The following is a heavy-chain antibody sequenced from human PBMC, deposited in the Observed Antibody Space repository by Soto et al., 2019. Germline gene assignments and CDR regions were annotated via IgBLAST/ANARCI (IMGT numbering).Heavy chain of an antibody. J-gene: IGHJ4*02. D-gene: IGHD4-17*01. Sequence: QITLRESGPTLVKPTQTLTLTCTFSGFSLSTSGVGVGWIRQPPGKALEWLALIYWDDDKPYSPSLKSRLTITKDPSKNQVVLTMTNMDPVDTATYYCAHRAYYGDYWGSFDYWGQGILVTVSS. V-gene: IGHV2-5*02. CDR1: GFSLSTSGVG. CDR2: IYWDDDK. CDR3: AHRAYYGDYWGSFDY.